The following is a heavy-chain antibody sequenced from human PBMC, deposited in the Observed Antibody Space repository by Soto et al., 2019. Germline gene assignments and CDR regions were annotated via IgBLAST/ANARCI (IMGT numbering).Heavy chain of an antibody. V-gene: IGHV3-13*04. Sequence: VQLVESGGALAQPGGSLRLSCAASGFASSAFDMHWVRQATGQSLEWVSSIGSINDTFYAASVEGRFFVSRDNAKNSLSLQMNILSVGDTAIYYCATQNFDFWGQGTLVTVSS. CDR2: IGSINDT. CDR3: ATQNFDF. CDR1: GFASSAFD. J-gene: IGHJ4*02.